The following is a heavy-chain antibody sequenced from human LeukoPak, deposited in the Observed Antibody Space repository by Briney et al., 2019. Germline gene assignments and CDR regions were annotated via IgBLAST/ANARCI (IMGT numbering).Heavy chain of an antibody. Sequence: GASVKVSCKASGGTFSSYAISWVRQAPGQGLEWMGGIIPIFGTANYAQKFQGRVTITADKSTSTAYMELSSLRSDDTAVYYCARVRYRLAETYIDYWGQGTLVTVSS. CDR2: IIPIFGTA. D-gene: IGHD3-16*01. CDR1: GGTFSSYA. J-gene: IGHJ4*02. CDR3: ARVRYRLAETYIDY. V-gene: IGHV1-69*06.